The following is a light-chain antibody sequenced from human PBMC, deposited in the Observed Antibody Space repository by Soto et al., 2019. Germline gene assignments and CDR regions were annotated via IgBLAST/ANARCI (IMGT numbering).Light chain of an antibody. CDR3: SSYAGSSNV. J-gene: IGLJ1*01. V-gene: IGLV2-8*01. CDR1: SSDVGGYNY. CDR2: EVN. Sequence: QSALTQPPSASLSPGQSVAISCTGTSSDVGGYNYVSWYQQHPGKAPKLMIYEVNKRPSGVPDRFSGSKSGNTASLTVSGLQAKDEADYYCSSYAGSSNVFGTGTKVTVL.